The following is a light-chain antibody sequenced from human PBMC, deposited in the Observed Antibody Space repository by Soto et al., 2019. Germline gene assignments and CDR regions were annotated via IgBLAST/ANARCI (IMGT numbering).Light chain of an antibody. CDR1: QDISNF. J-gene: IGKJ1*01. CDR2: GAS. V-gene: IGKV1-27*01. Sequence: DIQMIQSPSSLSASVGDRVTITCRASQDISNFVAWYQQKPGKVPKLLISGASTLQSEVPTRFSGGGSGTAFPLTISSLQPEDVATYYCQTYSLAPQTFGQGTKVE. CDR3: QTYSLAPQT.